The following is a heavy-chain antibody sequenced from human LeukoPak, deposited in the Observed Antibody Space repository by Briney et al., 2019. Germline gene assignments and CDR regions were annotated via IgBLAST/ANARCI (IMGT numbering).Heavy chain of an antibody. CDR3: ALATASTSFNY. CDR2: ISWDGGST. J-gene: IGHJ4*02. V-gene: IGHV3-43*01. D-gene: IGHD6-13*01. CDR1: GFTVDDYT. Sequence: GGSLRLSCAASGFTVDDYTMHWVRQAPGRGLEWVSLISWDGGSTYFADSVKGRFAISRDNSKNSLYLQMNSLRTEDTALYYCALATASTSFNYWGQGTLVTVSS.